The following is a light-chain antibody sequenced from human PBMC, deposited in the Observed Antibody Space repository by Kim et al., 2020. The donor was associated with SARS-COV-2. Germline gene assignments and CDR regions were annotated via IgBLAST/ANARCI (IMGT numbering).Light chain of an antibody. CDR1: SANRGVNH. Sequence: NVTSSSSGSSANRGVNHVSWYQQLPGTAPKLLISDNNKRPSGIPDRFSGSKSGTSATLGITDLQTEDEADYYCGTWDNSLINCVFGTGTKVTVL. CDR3: GTWDNSLINCV. CDR2: DNN. V-gene: IGLV1-51*01. J-gene: IGLJ1*01.